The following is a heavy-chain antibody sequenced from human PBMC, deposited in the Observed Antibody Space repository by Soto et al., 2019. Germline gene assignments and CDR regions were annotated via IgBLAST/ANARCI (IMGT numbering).Heavy chain of an antibody. CDR1: GFTFSNAW. D-gene: IGHD3-3*01. Sequence: EVQLVESGGGLVKPGGSLRLSCAASGFTFSNAWMNWVRQAPGKGLEWVGGINSKTDGGTTDYAAPVKGRFTISRDDSRNTLYLQRNSLKSEDAAVDYCTTGAKAYYDFWRGYLVYYWGQGTLVTVSS. CDR3: TTGAKAYYDFWRGYLVYY. J-gene: IGHJ4*02. CDR2: INSKTDGGTT. V-gene: IGHV3-15*07.